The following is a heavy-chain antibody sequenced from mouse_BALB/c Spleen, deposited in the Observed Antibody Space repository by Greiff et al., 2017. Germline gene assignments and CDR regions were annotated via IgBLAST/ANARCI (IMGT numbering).Heavy chain of an antibody. D-gene: IGHD2-3*01. V-gene: IGHV5-6-5*01. CDR2: ISSGGST. CDR3: ARGKGYSYYCDY. CDR1: GFTFSSYA. Sequence: EVKLVESGGGLVKPGGSLKLSCAASGFTFSSYAMSWVRQTPEKRLEWVASISSGGSTYYPDSVKGRFTISRDNARNILYLQMSSLRSEDTAMYYCARGKGYSYYCDYWGQGTTLTVSS. J-gene: IGHJ2*01.